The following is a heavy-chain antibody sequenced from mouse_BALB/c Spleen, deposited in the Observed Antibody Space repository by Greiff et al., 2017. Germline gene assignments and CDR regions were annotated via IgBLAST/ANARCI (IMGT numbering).Heavy chain of an antibody. V-gene: IGHV5-17*02. D-gene: IGHD2-1*01. CDR2: ISSGSSTI. J-gene: IGHJ2*01. CDR3: ARYYGKGFDY. Sequence: EVQLVESGGGLVQPGGSRKLSCAASGFTFSSFGMHWVRQAPEKGLEWVAYISSGSSTIYYADTVKGRFTISRDNPKNTLFLQMTSLRSEDTAMYYCARYYGKGFDYWGQGTTLTVSS. CDR1: GFTFSSFG.